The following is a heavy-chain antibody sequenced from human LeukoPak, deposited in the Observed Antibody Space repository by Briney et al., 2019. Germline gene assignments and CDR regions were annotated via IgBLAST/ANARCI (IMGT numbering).Heavy chain of an antibody. CDR2: INHSGGA. D-gene: IGHD4-23*01. J-gene: IGHJ4*02. V-gene: IGHV4-34*01. Sequence: AETLTLTCTVSGGSFSSYSWSWLRQPSGKALERIGEINHSGGANYSPSLQSLVTISIDTYKNQLSLTLNSVTPADTSVYYCARIDPGLGWAFDFSGPGDLVTVSS. CDR1: GGSFSSYS. CDR3: ARIDPGLGWAFDF.